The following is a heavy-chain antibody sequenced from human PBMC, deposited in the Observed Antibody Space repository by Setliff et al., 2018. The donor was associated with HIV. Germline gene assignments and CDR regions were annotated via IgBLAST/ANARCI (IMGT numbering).Heavy chain of an antibody. CDR2: INPNNGGT. CDR1: GYTFTGYY. D-gene: IGHD3-22*01. V-gene: IGHV1-2*02. J-gene: IGHJ4*02. CDR3: ARVDMGYYYDSSGYSHFDH. Sequence: ASVKVSCKASGYTFTGYYMHWVRQAPGQGLEWMGWINPNNGGTNYAQKFQGRVTMTRDTSISTAYMELSRLRSDDTAVYYCARVDMGYYYDSSGYSHFDHWGQGTRVTVSS.